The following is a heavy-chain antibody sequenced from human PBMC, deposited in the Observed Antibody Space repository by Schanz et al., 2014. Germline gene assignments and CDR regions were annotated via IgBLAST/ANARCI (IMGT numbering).Heavy chain of an antibody. CDR2: ISASGGST. D-gene: IGHD2-15*01. CDR1: GFTLSNSD. J-gene: IGHJ6*02. V-gene: IGHV3-23*04. Sequence: VQLVESGGGLVKPGGSLRLSCAASGFTLSNSDMHWVRQAPGKGLEWVSTISASGGSTYYADSVKGRFTISRDNSKNILYLQMNSLRAEDTAVYYCAKARRKSNCSGGRCFHYSYYGMDVWGQGTTVTVSS. CDR3: AKARRKSNCSGGRCFHYSYYGMDV.